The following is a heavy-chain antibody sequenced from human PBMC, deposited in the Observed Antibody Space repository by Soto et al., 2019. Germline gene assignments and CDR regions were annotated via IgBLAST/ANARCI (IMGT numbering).Heavy chain of an antibody. D-gene: IGHD1-26*01. J-gene: IGHJ6*02. CDR3: ARAGIVGATGYYYYGMDV. CDR1: GDSVSSNSAA. CDR2: TYDRSKWYN. V-gene: IGHV6-1*01. Sequence: SPTLSLTCAISGDSVSSNSAAWNWIRQSPSRGLEWLGKTYDRSKWYNDYAVSVKSRITINPATSKNQFSLQLNSVTPEDTAVYYCARAGIVGATGYYYYGMDVWGQGTTVTVSS.